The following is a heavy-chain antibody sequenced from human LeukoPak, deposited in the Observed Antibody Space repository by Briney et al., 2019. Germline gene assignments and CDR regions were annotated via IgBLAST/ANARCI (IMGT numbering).Heavy chain of an antibody. D-gene: IGHD3-22*01. CDR3: ARGTRKPSYYYDSSGSRVVDY. CDR1: GFTFSTYS. Sequence: AGGPLRLFCAASGFTFSTYSTNWVREARGRGLEWVSSISTSSSYIYYADSVKGRFTISRDNYKNTLYLQMNSLRAEDTAGYYCARGTRKPSYYYDSSGSRVVDYWGQGTLVTVSS. V-gene: IGHV3-21*01. CDR2: ISTSSSYI. J-gene: IGHJ4*02.